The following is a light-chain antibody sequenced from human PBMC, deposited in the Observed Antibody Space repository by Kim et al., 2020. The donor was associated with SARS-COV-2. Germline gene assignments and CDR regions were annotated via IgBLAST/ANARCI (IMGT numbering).Light chain of an antibody. CDR3: QSYDSSLSGV. Sequence: GQSVTISCTGSSSNIGAGYDVHWYQQLPGTAPKLLIYGNSNRPSGVPDRFSGSKSGTSASLAITGLQAEDEADYYCQSYDSSLSGVFGTGTKVTVL. CDR1: SSNIGAGYD. CDR2: GNS. V-gene: IGLV1-40*01. J-gene: IGLJ1*01.